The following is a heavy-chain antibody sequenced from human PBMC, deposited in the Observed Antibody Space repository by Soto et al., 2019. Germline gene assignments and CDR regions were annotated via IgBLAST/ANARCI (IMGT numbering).Heavy chain of an antibody. D-gene: IGHD2-2*01. CDR3: ARGRCSITSCYARAFDI. Sequence: QIQLVQSGAEVKKPGASVKVSCKASGYTFPSYGISWVRQAPGHGLEWMGWISAYNGNTNYAQKLQGRVTMTTDTSTSTAYMELRSLISDDTAVYYCARGRCSITSCYARAFDIWGLGTMVTVSS. V-gene: IGHV1-18*01. J-gene: IGHJ3*02. CDR2: ISAYNGNT. CDR1: GYTFPSYG.